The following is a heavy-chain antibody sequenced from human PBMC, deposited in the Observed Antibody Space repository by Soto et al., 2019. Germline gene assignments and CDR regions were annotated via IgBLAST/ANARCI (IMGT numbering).Heavy chain of an antibody. J-gene: IGHJ6*03. Sequence: GGSLRLSCAASGFTFSSYSMNWVRQAPGKGLEWVSSISSSSSYIYYADSVKGRFTISRDNAKNSLYLQMNSLRAEDMAVYYCARDVTIAVAGTILDYYYYMDVWGKGTTVTVSS. CDR3: ARDVTIAVAGTILDYYYYMDV. D-gene: IGHD6-19*01. CDR1: GFTFSSYS. CDR2: ISSSSSYI. V-gene: IGHV3-21*01.